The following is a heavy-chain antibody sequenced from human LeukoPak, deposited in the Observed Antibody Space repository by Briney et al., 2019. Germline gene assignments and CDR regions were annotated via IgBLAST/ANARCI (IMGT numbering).Heavy chain of an antibody. D-gene: IGHD6-13*01. Sequence: PSETLSLTCTVSGGSISSYYWSWIRQPAGKGLEWIGRIYTSGSTNYNPSLKSRVTMSVDTSKNQFSLKLSSVTAADTAMYYCARASGKQLVRMDYYYYYMDVWGKGTTVTVSS. CDR3: ARASGKQLVRMDYYYYYMDV. J-gene: IGHJ6*03. V-gene: IGHV4-4*07. CDR2: IYTSGST. CDR1: GGSISSYY.